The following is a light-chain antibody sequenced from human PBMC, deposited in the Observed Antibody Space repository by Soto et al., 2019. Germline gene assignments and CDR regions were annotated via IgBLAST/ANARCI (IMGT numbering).Light chain of an antibody. Sequence: IGLTQSPGTLSLSPGERATLSCLAIQSVSSSYLAWYQQKPGRAPRLLIYGASSRATGIPDRFRGSGSGTDFTLTISRLEPEDFAVYYCQQYGSSPQTFGPGTKVEIQ. CDR1: QSVSSSY. CDR2: GAS. V-gene: IGKV3-20*01. J-gene: IGKJ1*01. CDR3: QQYGSSPQT.